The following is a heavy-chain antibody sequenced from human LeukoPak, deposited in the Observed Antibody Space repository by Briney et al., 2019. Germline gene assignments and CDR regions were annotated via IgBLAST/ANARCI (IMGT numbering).Heavy chain of an antibody. CDR3: AKDRGLYSGVFAFDM. V-gene: IGHV3-23*01. CDR2: ISSRNGNT. Sequence: GGSLRLSCVASGFTFIDYAMTWVRQGPGKGLEWVSSISSRNGNTFYSDSVKGRFTISRDDSKNTLYLQMNTLRAEDTATYFCAKDRGLYSGVFAFDMWGQGTLVTVSS. CDR1: GFTFIDYA. J-gene: IGHJ3*02. D-gene: IGHD1-26*01.